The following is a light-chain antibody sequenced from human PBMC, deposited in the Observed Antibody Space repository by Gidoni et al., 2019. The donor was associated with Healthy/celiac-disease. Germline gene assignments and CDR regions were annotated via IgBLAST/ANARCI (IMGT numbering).Light chain of an antibody. CDR3: QQLNSYPPHT. CDR2: AES. Sequence: DIQLTQSPSFLSASVGDRVTITCRASQGISSYLAWYQQKPGKAPKLLIYAESTLQSGVPSRFSGSGSGTEFTLTISSLQPEDFATNYCQQLNSYPPHTFGGGTKVEIK. J-gene: IGKJ4*01. V-gene: IGKV1-9*01. CDR1: QGISSY.